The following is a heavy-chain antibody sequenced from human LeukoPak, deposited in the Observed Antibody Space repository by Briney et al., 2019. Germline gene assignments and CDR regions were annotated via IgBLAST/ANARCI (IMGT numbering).Heavy chain of an antibody. CDR3: ARDSGFGAFDI. CDR1: GVSISSYY. CDR2: SYYSGST. Sequence: SETLSLPCTVSGVSISSYYWSWLRPPPGKGLDWIGYSYYSGSTNYNPSLKSRVTISVDTPRNQFSLKLSSVTAADTSVYYCARDSGFGAFDIWGQGTMVTVSS. D-gene: IGHD3-10*01. J-gene: IGHJ3*02. V-gene: IGHV4-59*01.